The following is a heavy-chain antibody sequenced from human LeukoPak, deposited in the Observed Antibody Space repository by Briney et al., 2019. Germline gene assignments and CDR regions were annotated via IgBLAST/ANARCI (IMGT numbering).Heavy chain of an antibody. CDR1: EFTFSSYA. D-gene: IGHD3-22*01. CDR2: IIGSGGST. Sequence: GGPLRLSCAASEFTFSSYAMSWVRQAPGKGLEWVSTIIGSGGSTYYADSVRGRFTISRDNSKNTLYLQMNSLRAEDTAVYYCAKDLLPSHYDSRVLDYWGQGTLVTVSS. J-gene: IGHJ4*02. CDR3: AKDLLPSHYDSRVLDY. V-gene: IGHV3-23*01.